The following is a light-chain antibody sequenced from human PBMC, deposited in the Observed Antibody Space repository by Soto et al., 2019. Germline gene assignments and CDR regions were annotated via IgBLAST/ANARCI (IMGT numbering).Light chain of an antibody. CDR1: QSVSSTY. Sequence: EIVLTQSPGTLSLSPGERATLSCRASQSVSSTYLAWYQQKPGQAPRLLIYGISTRATDIPARFSGSGSGTEFTLTISSLQSEDFAVYYCQQYNNWPRTFGGGTKVDIK. CDR2: GIS. CDR3: QQYNNWPRT. V-gene: IGKV3-15*01. J-gene: IGKJ4*01.